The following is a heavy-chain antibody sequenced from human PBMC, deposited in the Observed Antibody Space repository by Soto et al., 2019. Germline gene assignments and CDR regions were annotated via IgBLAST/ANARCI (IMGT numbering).Heavy chain of an antibody. CDR3: ARELTGATYFDY. Sequence: SETLSLTCDVSGASIMSSNWWSWVRQSPEKGLEWIGEIFHSGSTNYNPSLKSRVSISVDKSKNQFSLNLSSVTAADTAVYYCARELTGATYFDYWGQGTLVTVSS. CDR2: IFHSGST. V-gene: IGHV4-4*02. D-gene: IGHD3-10*01. CDR1: GASIMSSNW. J-gene: IGHJ4*02.